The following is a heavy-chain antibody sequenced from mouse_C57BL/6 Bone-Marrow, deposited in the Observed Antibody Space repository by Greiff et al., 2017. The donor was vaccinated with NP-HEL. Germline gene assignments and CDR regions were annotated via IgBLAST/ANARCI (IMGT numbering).Heavy chain of an antibody. CDR1: GFTFSDYY. CDR2: ISNGGGST. CDR3: ARRGYYSNYVAMDY. Sequence: DVHLVESGGGLVQPGGSLKLSCAASGFTFSDYYMYWVRQTPEKRLEWVAYISNGGGSTYYPDTVKGRFTISRDNAKNTLYLQMSRLKSEDTAMYYCARRGYYSNYVAMDYWGQGTSVTVSS. J-gene: IGHJ4*01. V-gene: IGHV5-12*01. D-gene: IGHD2-5*01.